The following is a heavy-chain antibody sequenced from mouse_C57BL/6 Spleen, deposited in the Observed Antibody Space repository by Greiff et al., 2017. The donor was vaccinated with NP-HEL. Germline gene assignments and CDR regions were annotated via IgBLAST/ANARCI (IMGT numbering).Heavy chain of an antibody. J-gene: IGHJ2*01. CDR1: GFTFSSYG. V-gene: IGHV5-6*01. CDR2: ISSGGSYT. CDR3: ARRDGYDQGYFDY. D-gene: IGHD2-2*01. Sequence: EVHLVESGGDLVKPGGSLKLSCAASGFTFSSYGMSWVRQTPDKRLEWVATISSGGSYTYYPDSVKGRFTISRDNAKNTLYLQMSSLKSEDTAMYYCARRDGYDQGYFDYWGQGTTLTVSS.